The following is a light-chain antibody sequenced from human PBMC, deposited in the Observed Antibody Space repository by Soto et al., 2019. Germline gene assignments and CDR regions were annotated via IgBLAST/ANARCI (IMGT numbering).Light chain of an antibody. CDR2: AAS. V-gene: IGKV3-15*01. CDR3: QQYDSYPRT. J-gene: IGKJ1*01. Sequence: MTPCPATLSVSPGERASLCCRASHSVSSNLDWYQQKPGKAPKLLIYAASSRQSGIPARFSGSGSGTDFTLTITSLQSEDFAAYYCQQYDSYPRTFGQGTKVDIK. CDR1: HSVSSN.